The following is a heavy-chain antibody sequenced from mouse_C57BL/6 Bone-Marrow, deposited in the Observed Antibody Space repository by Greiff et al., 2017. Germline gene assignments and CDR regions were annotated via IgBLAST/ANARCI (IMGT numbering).Heavy chain of an antibody. CDR2: IDPSDSYT. J-gene: IGHJ4*01. CDR3: ARDSYYYGSSYYAMDY. D-gene: IGHD1-1*01. Sequence: QVQLQQPGAELVMPGASVKLSCKASGYTFTSYWMHWVKQRPGQGLEWIGEIDPSDSYTNYNQKFKGKSTLTVDKASSTAYMQLSSLTSEDSAVYYWARDSYYYGSSYYAMDYWGQGTSVTVSS. V-gene: IGHV1-69*01. CDR1: GYTFTSYW.